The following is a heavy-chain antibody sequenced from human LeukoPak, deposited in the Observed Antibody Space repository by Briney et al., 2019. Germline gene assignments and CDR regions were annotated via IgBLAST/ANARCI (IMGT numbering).Heavy chain of an antibody. CDR3: AKWGDYDVLTGYYVSDF. D-gene: IGHD3-9*01. CDR1: GFTVSDNY. J-gene: IGHJ4*02. Sequence: PGGSLRLSCAASGFTVSDNYMSWVRQAPGKGLEWVSVIYSGGTTYSADSVKGRFTLSRDSSKNTLYLQMNSLRADDAAVYYCAKWGDYDVLTGYYVSDFWGQGTLVTVSS. V-gene: IGHV3-53*01. CDR2: IYSGGTT.